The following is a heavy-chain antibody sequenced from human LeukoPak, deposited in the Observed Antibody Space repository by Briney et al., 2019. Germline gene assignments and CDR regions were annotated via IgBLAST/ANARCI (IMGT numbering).Heavy chain of an antibody. CDR2: IYYSGST. V-gene: IGHV4-31*02. J-gene: IGHJ6*02. CDR3: ARELTTGYSSSWQYYYYYGMDV. Sequence: SETLSLTCTVSGGSISSGGYYWSWIRQHPGDGLEWIGYIYYSGSTYYNPSLKSRVTISIDTSKNHFSLKLSSVTAADTAVYYCARELTTGYSSSWQYYYYYGMDVWGQGTTVTVSS. D-gene: IGHD6-13*01. CDR1: GGSISSGGYY.